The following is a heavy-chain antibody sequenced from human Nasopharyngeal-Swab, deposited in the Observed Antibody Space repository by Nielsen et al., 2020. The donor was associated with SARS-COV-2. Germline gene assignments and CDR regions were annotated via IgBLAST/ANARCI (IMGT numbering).Heavy chain of an antibody. J-gene: IGHJ5*02. CDR1: GFTFSSYS. V-gene: IGHV3-48*04. CDR2: ISSSSSTI. D-gene: IGHD3-16*01. CDR3: ARENGVMTPQGWFDP. Sequence: GESLKISCAASGFTFSSYSMNWVRQAPGKGLEWVSYISSSSSTIYYADSVKGRFTISRDNAKNSLYLQMNSLRAEDTAVYYCARENGVMTPQGWFDPWGQGTLVTVSS.